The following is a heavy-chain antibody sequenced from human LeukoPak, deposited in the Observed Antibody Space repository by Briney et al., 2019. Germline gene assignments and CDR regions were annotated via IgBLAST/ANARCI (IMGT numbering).Heavy chain of an antibody. CDR1: GYTFTSYD. CDR3: ERSSYSSGSDAFDM. CDR2: INPNSGNT. D-gene: IGHD6-19*01. V-gene: IGHV1-8*01. Sequence: GASVKVSCKASGYTFTSYDINWVRQATGQGLECMECINPNSGNTGYTQKFQGRITMHRDTSISTPHMERSRLIYDDTAVYYCERSSYSSGSDAFDMGGQGTMVTVSS. J-gene: IGHJ3*02.